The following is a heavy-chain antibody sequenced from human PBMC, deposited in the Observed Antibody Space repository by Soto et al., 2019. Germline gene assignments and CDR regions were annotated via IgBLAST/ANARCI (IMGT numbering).Heavy chain of an antibody. D-gene: IGHD6-6*01. CDR2: ISSSSSYI. J-gene: IGHJ4*02. Sequence: EVQLVESGGGLVKPGESLRLSCAASGFTFSSYSMNWVRQAPGKGLEWVSSISSSSSYIYYADSVKGRFTISRDNAKNSLYLQMNSLRAEDTAVYYCARDSSSYPKLLDYWGQGTLVTVSS. CDR3: ARDSSSYPKLLDY. V-gene: IGHV3-21*01. CDR1: GFTFSSYS.